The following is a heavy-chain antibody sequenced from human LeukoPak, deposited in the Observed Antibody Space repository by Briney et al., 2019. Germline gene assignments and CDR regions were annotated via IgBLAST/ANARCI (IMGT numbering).Heavy chain of an antibody. CDR3: ARDTGGVGATQDAFDI. V-gene: IGHV3-21*04. Sequence: GGSLRLSCSASGFTFINYSMNWVLQAPGKGLEWVSSISSSRNYIYYADSVKGRFTISRDNAKNSLYLQMNSLRAEDTAVYYCARDTGGVGATQDAFDIWGQGTMVTVSS. D-gene: IGHD1-26*01. CDR2: ISSSRNYI. J-gene: IGHJ3*02. CDR1: GFTFINYS.